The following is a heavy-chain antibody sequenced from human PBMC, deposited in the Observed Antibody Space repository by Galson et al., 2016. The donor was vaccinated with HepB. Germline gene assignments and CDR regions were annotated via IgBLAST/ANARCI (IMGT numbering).Heavy chain of an antibody. Sequence: SLRLSCAASGFIFSDYDMSWIRQAPGKGLEWVSYISSSGSTIYYAASVEGRFTISRDNAKNPLYLQMNRLRADDTAVYYCARSVGSTDYYDTSGYFVSWYFDLWGRGTLVTVSS. CDR1: GFIFSDYD. D-gene: IGHD3-22*01. CDR2: ISSSGSTI. J-gene: IGHJ2*01. V-gene: IGHV3-11*01. CDR3: ARSVGSTDYYDTSGYFVSWYFDL.